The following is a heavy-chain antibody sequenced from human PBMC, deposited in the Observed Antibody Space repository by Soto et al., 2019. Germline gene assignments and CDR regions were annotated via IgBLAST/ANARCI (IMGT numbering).Heavy chain of an antibody. D-gene: IGHD1-1*01. CDR2: INPNCGGT. V-gene: IGHV1-2*02. J-gene: IGHJ4*02. Sequence: QVQLVQSGAEVRKPGASVKVSCKASGYTFSDYYIHWVRQAPGQGLEWMGWINPNCGGTKYAPKFQGGVTMTRATSITTAYMELSRLRSGDTAVYYCAREPATAKPEGVDFWGQGTLVTVSS. CDR3: AREPATAKPEGVDF. CDR1: GYTFSDYY.